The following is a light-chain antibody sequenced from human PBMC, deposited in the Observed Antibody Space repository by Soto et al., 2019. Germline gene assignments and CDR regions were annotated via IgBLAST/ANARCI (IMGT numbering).Light chain of an antibody. CDR1: QNIRSR. V-gene: IGKV1-5*01. Sequence: DFQMTHSPSTLSASVVDRVTITFLASQNIRSRLAWFQQKPGKAPKLLIYDASSLESGVPQRFSGSGSGTEFTLTISRLEPEDFAVYYCQKYGSSTGKFGQGTKVDIK. CDR2: DAS. CDR3: QKYGSSTGK. J-gene: IGKJ1*01.